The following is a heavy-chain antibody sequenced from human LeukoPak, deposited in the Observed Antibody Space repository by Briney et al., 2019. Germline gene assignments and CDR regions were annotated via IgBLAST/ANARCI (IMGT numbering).Heavy chain of an antibody. CDR1: TFTFSLYW. J-gene: IGHJ4*02. Sequence: GGSLRLSCAASTFTFSLYWMHWVRQAPWKGLVWVSRINTNGRSTTYADSVKGRFTISRDNAKNTLYLQMNSLRAEDTAVYYCARDPSSSSAFDYWGQGTLVTVSS. CDR3: ARDPSSSSAFDY. V-gene: IGHV3-74*01. CDR2: INTNGRST. D-gene: IGHD6-13*01.